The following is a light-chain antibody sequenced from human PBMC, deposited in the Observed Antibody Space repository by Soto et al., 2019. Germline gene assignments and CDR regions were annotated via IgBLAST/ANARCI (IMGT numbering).Light chain of an antibody. Sequence: DIQMTQSPSSLSASVGDRVTITCRTSQSISTYLNWHQQKPGKAPKVLIYTASNLRSGVPSRFSGSGSGIDFTLTISSLQPEDFAVYYCQQSYSTPYTFGQGTKLEIK. J-gene: IGKJ2*01. CDR2: TAS. CDR1: QSISTY. CDR3: QQSYSTPYT. V-gene: IGKV1-39*01.